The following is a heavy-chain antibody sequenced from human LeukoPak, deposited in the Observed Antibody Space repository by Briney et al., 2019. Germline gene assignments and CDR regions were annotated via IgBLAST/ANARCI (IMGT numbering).Heavy chain of an antibody. D-gene: IGHD3-3*01. V-gene: IGHV1-8*01. Sequence: GASVKVSCKASGYTFTSYDINWVRQATGQGLEWMGWMNPNSGNTGYAQKFQGRVTMTRNTSISTAYMELSSLGSEDTAVYYCARGPQYYDFWSGYGMDVWGQGTTVTVSS. J-gene: IGHJ6*02. CDR2: MNPNSGNT. CDR1: GYTFTSYD. CDR3: ARGPQYYDFWSGYGMDV.